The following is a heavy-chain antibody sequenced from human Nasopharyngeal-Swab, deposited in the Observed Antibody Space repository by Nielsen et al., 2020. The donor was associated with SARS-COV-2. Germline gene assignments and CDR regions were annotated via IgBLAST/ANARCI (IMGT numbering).Heavy chain of an antibody. J-gene: IGHJ6*03. V-gene: IGHV1-8*01. CDR2: MNPNSGNT. D-gene: IGHD6-13*01. CDR1: GYTFTSYD. CDR3: ARGLYLKQLVIQYYMDV. Sequence: ASVNVSCKASGYTFTSYDINWVRQATGQGLEWMGWMNPNSGNTGYAQKLQGRVTMTRNTSISTAYMELSSLRSEDTAVYYCARGLYLKQLVIQYYMDVWGKGTTVTVSS.